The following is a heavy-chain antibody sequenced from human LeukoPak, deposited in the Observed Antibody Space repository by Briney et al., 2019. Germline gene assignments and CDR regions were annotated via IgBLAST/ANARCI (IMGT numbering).Heavy chain of an antibody. V-gene: IGHV3-30*01. Sequence: GGSLRLSSAAAGFTFSSYAMRWVRQAPGGGLEWVAVISYDGSNKHYADSVKGRFTISRDNSKNTLYLQMNSLRAEDTAVYYCARGEELGDDFSDYWGQGTLVTVSS. CDR2: ISYDGSNK. J-gene: IGHJ4*02. CDR1: GFTFSSYA. CDR3: ARGEELGDDFSDY. D-gene: IGHD3-3*01.